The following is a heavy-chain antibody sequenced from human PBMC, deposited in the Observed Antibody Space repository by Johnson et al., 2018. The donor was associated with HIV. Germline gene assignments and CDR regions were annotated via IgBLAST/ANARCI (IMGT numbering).Heavy chain of an antibody. Sequence: QVQLVESGGGVVQPGRSLRLSCAASGFTFSSYGMHWVRQAPGKGLEWVAVIWYDGSNKYYADSVKGRFTISRDNSKNTLYLQMNSLRAEDTAGYYCARDRPIAPFDIWGQGTMVTVSS. D-gene: IGHD3-22*01. J-gene: IGHJ3*02. CDR3: ARDRPIAPFDI. CDR1: GFTFSSYG. CDR2: IWYDGSNK. V-gene: IGHV3-33*01.